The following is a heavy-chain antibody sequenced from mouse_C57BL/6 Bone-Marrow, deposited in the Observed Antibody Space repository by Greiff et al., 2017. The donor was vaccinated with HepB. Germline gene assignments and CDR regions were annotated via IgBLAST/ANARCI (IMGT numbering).Heavy chain of an antibody. CDR2: INPSNGGT. D-gene: IGHD2-4*01. Sequence: VQLQQSGTELVKPGASVKLSCKASGYTFTSYWMHWVKQRPGQGLEWIGNINPSNGGTNYNEKFKSKATLTVDKSSSTAYMQLSSLTSEDSAVYYCAREGYDYAWFAYWGQGTLVTVSA. J-gene: IGHJ3*01. CDR1: GYTFTSYW. V-gene: IGHV1-53*01. CDR3: AREGYDYAWFAY.